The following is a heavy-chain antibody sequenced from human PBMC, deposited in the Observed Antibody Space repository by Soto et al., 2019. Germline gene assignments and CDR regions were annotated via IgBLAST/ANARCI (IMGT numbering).Heavy chain of an antibody. Sequence: PSETLSLTGAVYGGSFSGYYWSWIRQPPGKGLEWIGEINHSGSTNYNPSLKSRVTISVDTSKNQFSLKLSSVTAADTAVYYCARGRVSYSSSARYFDYWGQGTLVTVSS. D-gene: IGHD6-6*01. V-gene: IGHV4-34*01. CDR1: GGSFSGYY. CDR3: ARGRVSYSSSARYFDY. J-gene: IGHJ4*02. CDR2: INHSGST.